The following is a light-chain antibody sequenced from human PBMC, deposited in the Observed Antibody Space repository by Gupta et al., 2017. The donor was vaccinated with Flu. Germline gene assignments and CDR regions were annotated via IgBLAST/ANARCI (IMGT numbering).Light chain of an antibody. Sequence: DIQMTQSPSSLSAFVGDRVTITCRASQSISNYLNWYQQKPGKVPTLLIYAASSLQSRVPSRFSGSGSGTDFTLTISMLQPEDFGTYYCQQSDSTPRSFGQGTKLEIK. CDR3: QQSDSTPRS. CDR2: AAS. J-gene: IGKJ2*03. V-gene: IGKV1-39*01. CDR1: QSISNY.